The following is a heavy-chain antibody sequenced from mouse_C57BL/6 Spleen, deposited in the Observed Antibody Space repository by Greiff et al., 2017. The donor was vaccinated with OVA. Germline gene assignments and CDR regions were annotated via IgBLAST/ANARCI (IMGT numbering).Heavy chain of an antibody. D-gene: IGHD2-3*01. CDR3: ARDEGYYYYRAMDD. CDR1: GYAFSSSW. J-gene: IGHJ4*01. CDR2: IYPGDGDT. V-gene: IGHV1-82*01. Sequence: QVQLQQSGPELVKPGASVKISCKASGYAFSSSWMNWVKQRPGKGLEWIGRIYPGDGDTNYNGKFKGKATLTADKSSSTAYMQHSSLTSEDSAVYVCARDEGYYYYRAMDDWGQGTAVTVSS.